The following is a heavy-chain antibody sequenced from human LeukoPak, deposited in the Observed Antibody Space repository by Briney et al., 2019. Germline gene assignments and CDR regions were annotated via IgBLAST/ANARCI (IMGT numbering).Heavy chain of an antibody. V-gene: IGHV3-7*01. Sequence: GGSLRLSCAASGFTFSNYWMSWVRQAPGKGLEWVANIRHDGSEKYYVDSVKDRFTISRDNAQNSLYLQMNSLRAEDTAVYSCARGADGVSSNSRGWFDPWGQGTLVTVSS. J-gene: IGHJ5*02. D-gene: IGHD2-15*01. CDR1: GFTFSNYW. CDR3: ARGADGVSSNSRGWFDP. CDR2: IRHDGSEK.